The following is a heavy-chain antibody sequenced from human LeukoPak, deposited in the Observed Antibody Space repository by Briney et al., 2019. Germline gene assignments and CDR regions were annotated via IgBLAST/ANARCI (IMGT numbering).Heavy chain of an antibody. V-gene: IGHV1-18*01. CDR2: ISAYNGNT. CDR1: GYTFTSYG. Sequence: ASVKVSCKASGYTFTSYGISWVRQAPGQGLEWMGWISAYNGNTNYAQKLQGRVTMTTDTSTSTAYMELRSLRSDDTAVYYCAKTGYCSSTSCYMGPGWFDPWGQGTLVTVSS. D-gene: IGHD2-2*02. J-gene: IGHJ5*02. CDR3: AKTGYCSSTSCYMGPGWFDP.